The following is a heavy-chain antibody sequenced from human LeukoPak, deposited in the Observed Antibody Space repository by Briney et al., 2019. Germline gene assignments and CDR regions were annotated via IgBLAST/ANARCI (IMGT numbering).Heavy chain of an antibody. CDR3: ARVRDCSGGSCYSFHY. CDR1: GSPFTTHW. D-gene: IGHD2-15*01. CDR2: IYPGDSDT. Sequence: GESLKISCKGSGSPFTTHWIGWVRPMPGKGLEWTGIIYPGDSDTRYSPSFQGQVTISADESISTAYLKWSSLKASDSTMYYCARVRDCSGGSCYSFHYWGQGTLVTVSS. V-gene: IGHV5-51*01. J-gene: IGHJ4*02.